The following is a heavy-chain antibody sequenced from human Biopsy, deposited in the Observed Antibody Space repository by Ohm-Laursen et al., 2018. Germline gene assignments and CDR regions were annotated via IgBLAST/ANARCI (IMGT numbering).Heavy chain of an antibody. J-gene: IGHJ3*01. Sequence: GSLRLSCSASGFTFNSYSMNWVRQVPGKGLEWVSSITRDSASIHYADSMKGRFTISRDNAKNSLYLEMSSLRAEDTALYYCARDASPWGSGDVFDAWGQGTMVTVSS. CDR2: ITRDSASI. CDR1: GFTFNSYS. CDR3: ARDASPWGSGDVFDA. V-gene: IGHV3-21*06. D-gene: IGHD3-16*01.